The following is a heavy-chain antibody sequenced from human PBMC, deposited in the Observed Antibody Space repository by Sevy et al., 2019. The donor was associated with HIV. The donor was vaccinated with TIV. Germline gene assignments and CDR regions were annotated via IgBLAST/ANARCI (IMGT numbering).Heavy chain of an antibody. D-gene: IGHD3-9*01. CDR1: GYSISSGYY. Sequence: SETLSLTCAVSGYSISSGYYWGWIRQPPGKGLEWIGSIYHSGSTYYNPSLKSRVTISVDTSKNQFSLKLSSVTAADTAVYYCARDYWYYDILTRYYKTDNWFDPWGQGTLVTVSS. J-gene: IGHJ5*02. CDR3: ARDYWYYDILTRYYKTDNWFDP. CDR2: IYHSGST. V-gene: IGHV4-38-2*02.